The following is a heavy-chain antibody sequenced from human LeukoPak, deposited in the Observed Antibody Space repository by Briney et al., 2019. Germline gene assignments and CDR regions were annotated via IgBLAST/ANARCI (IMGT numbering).Heavy chain of an antibody. CDR2: IYYSGST. J-gene: IGHJ4*02. V-gene: IGHV4-59*12. D-gene: IGHD2-15*01. Sequence: SETLSLTCTVSGGSISSYYWSWIRQPPGKGLEWIGYIYYSGSTNYSPSLKSRVTISIDMSKNQFSLKLSSVTAADTAVYYCARVAAKTVDYWGQGTLVTVSP. CDR1: GGSISSYY. CDR3: ARVAAKTVDY.